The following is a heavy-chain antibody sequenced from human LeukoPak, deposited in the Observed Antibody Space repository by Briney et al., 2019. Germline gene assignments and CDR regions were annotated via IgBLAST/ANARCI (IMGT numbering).Heavy chain of an antibody. Sequence: GGSLRLSCAASGFTFNTYTMNWVRQAPGKGLEWVSYISGSSGIIDYADSVRGRFTISRDNAKNSLYLQMNSLRAEDTAVYYCARGIYGWYFDYWGQGTLVTVSS. J-gene: IGHJ4*02. V-gene: IGHV3-48*01. CDR1: GFTFNTYT. D-gene: IGHD6-19*01. CDR2: ISGSSGII. CDR3: ARGIYGWYFDY.